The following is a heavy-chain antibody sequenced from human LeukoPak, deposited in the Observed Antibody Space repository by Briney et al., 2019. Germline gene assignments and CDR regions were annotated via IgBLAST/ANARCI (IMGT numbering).Heavy chain of an antibody. Sequence: GGSLRLSCAASGFTFSSYWMHWVRHAPGKGLVWVSRINSDGSSTSYADSVKGRFTISRDNAKNTLYLQMNSLRAEDTAVYYCARAVGGSSSVDYWGQGTLVTVSS. J-gene: IGHJ4*02. CDR1: GFTFSSYW. CDR2: INSDGSST. D-gene: IGHD6-6*01. CDR3: ARAVGGSSSVDY. V-gene: IGHV3-74*01.